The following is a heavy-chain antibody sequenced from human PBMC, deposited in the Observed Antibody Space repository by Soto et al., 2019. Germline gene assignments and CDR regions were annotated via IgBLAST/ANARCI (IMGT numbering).Heavy chain of an antibody. CDR1: GGTFNTYA. Sequence: QVQLVQSGAEMKKPGSSVKVSCQSSGGTFNTYAMNWVRQAPGQGPEWMGDISPMFGAANYAPKFQGRVTITADESTGTSYMQLSSLTSEDTALYFCAREVQVHTLAFVYGGQGTLVTVSS. CDR3: AREVQVHTLAFVY. J-gene: IGHJ4*02. D-gene: IGHD3-10*01. V-gene: IGHV1-69*19. CDR2: ISPMFGAA.